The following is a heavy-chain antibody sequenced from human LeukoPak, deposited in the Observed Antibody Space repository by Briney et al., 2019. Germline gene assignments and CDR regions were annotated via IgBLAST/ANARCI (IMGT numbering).Heavy chain of an antibody. CDR3: AKEPYDSGAYYQSH. J-gene: IGHJ4*02. Sequence: GGSLRLSCAASGFTFSSYAMSWVRQAPGKGLEWVSGISGSAGSTYFADSVKGRFTISRDNSKNTLCLQMNSLRAEDTAVYYCAKEPYDSGAYYQSHWGQGTLVTVSS. D-gene: IGHD3-10*01. CDR2: ISGSAGST. V-gene: IGHV3-23*01. CDR1: GFTFSSYA.